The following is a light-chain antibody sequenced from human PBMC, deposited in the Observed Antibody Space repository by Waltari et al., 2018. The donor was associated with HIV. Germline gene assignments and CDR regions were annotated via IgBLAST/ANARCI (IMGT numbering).Light chain of an antibody. V-gene: IGLV2-23*03. J-gene: IGLJ2*01. CDR3: CSYAGSSTFVV. Sequence: QSALPQPASVSGSPGQSITISCTGTSRAVGSDTLVSWYQPQPSQAPKLMIYDGSKRPSGVSNRCSGSKSGNTASLTISGLQAEDEADYYCCSYAGSSTFVVFGGGTKLTVL. CDR2: DGS. CDR1: SRAVGSDTL.